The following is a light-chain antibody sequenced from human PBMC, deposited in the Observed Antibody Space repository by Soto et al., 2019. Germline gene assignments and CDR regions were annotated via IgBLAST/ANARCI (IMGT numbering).Light chain of an antibody. J-gene: IGLJ2*01. CDR1: SSDVGGYNY. Sequence: QSALTQPASVSGSPGQSITISCTGTSSDVGGYNYVSWYQQHPGKAPKLMIYDVNTRPSGVSNRFSGSKSGNTASLPISGLQAEDEADYYCSSYTSSISFCGGTKLTVL. CDR2: DVN. CDR3: SSYTSSIS. V-gene: IGLV2-14*01.